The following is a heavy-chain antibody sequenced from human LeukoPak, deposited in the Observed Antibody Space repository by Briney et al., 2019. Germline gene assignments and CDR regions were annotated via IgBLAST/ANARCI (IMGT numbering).Heavy chain of an antibody. V-gene: IGHV4-61*02. CDR3: ARDRTVTKFDY. D-gene: IGHD4-17*01. J-gene: IGHJ4*02. CDR1: GGSIRSGSYY. CDR2: IYTSGST. Sequence: PSETLSLTCTVSGGSIRSGSYYWSWIRQPAGKGLEWIGRIYTSGSTNYNPSLKSRVTISVDTSKNQFSLKLSSVTAADTAVYYCARDRTVTKFDYWGQGTLVTVSS.